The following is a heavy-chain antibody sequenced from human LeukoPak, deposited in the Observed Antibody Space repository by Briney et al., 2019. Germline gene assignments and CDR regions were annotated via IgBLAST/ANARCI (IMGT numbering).Heavy chain of an antibody. J-gene: IGHJ4*02. CDR3: ARGNILTGYHY. CDR1: GFTFSSYD. V-gene: IGHV3-13*04. CDR2: IGFAGDT. Sequence: PGGSLRLSCAASGFTFSSYDMHWVRQSRGKGLEWASAIGFAGDTYYAGSVKGRFTISRENARNSLYLQMNSLRAGDTAVYYCARGNILTGYHYWGQGTLVTVSS. D-gene: IGHD3-9*01.